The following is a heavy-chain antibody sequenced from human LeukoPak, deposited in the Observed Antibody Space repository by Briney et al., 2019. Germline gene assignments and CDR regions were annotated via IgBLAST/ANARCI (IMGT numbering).Heavy chain of an antibody. J-gene: IGHJ4*02. CDR3: ARGELRFLEWLSTEGYFDY. Sequence: SETLSLTCAVYGRSFSGYYWSWIRQPPGKGLEWIGEINHSGSTNYNPSLKSRATISVDTSKNQFSLKLSSVTAADTAVYYCARGELRFLEWLSTEGYFDYWGQGTLVTVSS. V-gene: IGHV4-34*01. D-gene: IGHD3-3*01. CDR1: GRSFSGYY. CDR2: INHSGST.